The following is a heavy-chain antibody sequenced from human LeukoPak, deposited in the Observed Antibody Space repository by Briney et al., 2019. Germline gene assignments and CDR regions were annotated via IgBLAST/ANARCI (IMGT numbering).Heavy chain of an antibody. D-gene: IGHD1-26*01. J-gene: IGHJ6*02. CDR1: GGSISSYY. CDR3: ARHQHAGREHYYGIDV. CDR2: IFHTGST. V-gene: IGHV4-59*08. Sequence: SETLSLTCTVSGGSISSYYWSWIRQPPGKGLEWIGYIFHTGSTNYNPSLKSRLTISVDTPRNQFSLRLSSVTAADTAVYYCARHQHAGREHYYGIDVWGQGTTVSVSS.